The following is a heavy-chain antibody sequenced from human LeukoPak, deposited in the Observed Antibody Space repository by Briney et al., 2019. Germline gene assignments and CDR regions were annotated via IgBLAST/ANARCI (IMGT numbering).Heavy chain of an antibody. J-gene: IGHJ3*02. CDR2: INWNGGST. Sequence: GGSLRLSCAASGFTFDDYGMSCVRQAPGKGLEWVSGINWNGGSTGYADSVKGRFTISRDNAKNSLYLQMNSLRAEDTALYYCARDPVVDTAMGDAFDIWGQGTMVTVSS. CDR3: ARDPVVDTAMGDAFDI. CDR1: GFTFDDYG. V-gene: IGHV3-20*04. D-gene: IGHD5-18*01.